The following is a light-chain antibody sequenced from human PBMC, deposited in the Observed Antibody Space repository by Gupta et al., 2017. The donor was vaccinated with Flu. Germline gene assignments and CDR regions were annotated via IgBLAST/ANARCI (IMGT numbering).Light chain of an antibody. V-gene: IGKV3-20*01. J-gene: IGKJ1*01. CDR2: GAS. Sequence: EIVLTQSPGTLSLSPGERATLSCRASQSVTNNYLAWYQHKPGQSPRLIIYGASSRATGIPDRFSGRGAGKDFTLTSSRLEPEDFAVYYGQRDCSHGAFGQGTKVEIK. CDR3: QRDCSHGA. CDR1: QSVTNNY.